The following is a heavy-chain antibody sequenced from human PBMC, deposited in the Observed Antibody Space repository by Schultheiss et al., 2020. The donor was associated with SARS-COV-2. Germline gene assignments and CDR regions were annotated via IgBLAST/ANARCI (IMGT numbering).Heavy chain of an antibody. D-gene: IGHD6-6*01. CDR3: ASQYSSSRPFDY. J-gene: IGHJ4*02. Sequence: GGSLRLSCAASGFTFSSYAMHWVRQAPGKGLEWVGRIKSKTDGGTTDYAAPVKGRFTISRDDSKNTLYLQMNSLRAEDTAVYYCASQYSSSRPFDYWGQGTLVTVSS. V-gene: IGHV3-15*01. CDR2: IKSKTDGGTT. CDR1: GFTFSSYA.